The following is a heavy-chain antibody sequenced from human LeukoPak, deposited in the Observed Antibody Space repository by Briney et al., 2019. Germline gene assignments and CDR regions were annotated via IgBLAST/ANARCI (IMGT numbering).Heavy chain of an antibody. Sequence: AASVKVSCKASGYTFTSYDINWVRQATGQGLEWMGWMNPNSGNTGYAQKFQGRVTMTRNTSISTAYMELSSLRSEDTAVYYCARVSGAAFTPYYDFWSGYYYYYYGMDVWGQGTTVTVSS. CDR2: MNPNSGNT. CDR3: ARVSGAAFTPYYDFWSGYYYYYYGMDV. CDR1: GYTFTSYD. J-gene: IGHJ6*02. D-gene: IGHD3-3*01. V-gene: IGHV1-8*01.